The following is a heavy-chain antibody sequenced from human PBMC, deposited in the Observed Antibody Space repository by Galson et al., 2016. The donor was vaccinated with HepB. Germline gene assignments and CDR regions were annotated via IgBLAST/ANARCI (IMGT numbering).Heavy chain of an antibody. CDR3: LRYCDSNGYYPGGMDC. D-gene: IGHD3-22*01. CDR2: IYRVGTT. J-gene: IGHJ6*02. V-gene: IGHV3-53*01. CDR1: EFTVSTNH. Sequence: SLRLSCAASEFTVSTNHMSWVRQAPGKGLEWVATIYRVGTTSYAESVRGRFTVSRDISKNTLSLQMNSLRSGDTAVYYWLRYCDSNGYYPGGMDCWGQGTTLTVSS.